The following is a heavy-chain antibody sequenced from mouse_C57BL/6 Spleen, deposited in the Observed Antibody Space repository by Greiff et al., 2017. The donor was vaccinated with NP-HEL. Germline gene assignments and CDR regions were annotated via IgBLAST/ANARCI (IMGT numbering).Heavy chain of an antibody. V-gene: IGHV1-80*01. CDR1: GEEGRREG. J-gene: IGHJ2*01. D-gene: IGHD2-2*01. CDR3: ARGYYGYDRYFDY. CDR2: MKKGEGDT. Sequence: QVQLQQSGAEGVKPGASVKISCKAAGEEGRREGRKGGKKRKGKGSEGRGKMKKGEGDTNYNGKFKGKATLTADKSSSTAYMQLSSLTSEDSAVYCCARGYYGYDRYFDYWGQGTTLTVSS.